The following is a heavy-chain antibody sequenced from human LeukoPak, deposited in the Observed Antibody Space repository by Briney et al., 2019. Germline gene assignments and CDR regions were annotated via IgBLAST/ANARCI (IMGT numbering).Heavy chain of an antibody. Sequence: GGSLRLSCTASGFPVSDYTMHWLRQAPGKGLEWVAVISYDATQKYYVDSVQGRFTISRDNSRNTLYLQMNSLRPEDTAFYFCARAPSAAWHNFDYWGQGTLVTVSS. CDR2: ISYDATQK. CDR1: GFPVSDYT. V-gene: IGHV3-30*04. J-gene: IGHJ4*01. D-gene: IGHD1-26*01. CDR3: ARAPSAAWHNFDY.